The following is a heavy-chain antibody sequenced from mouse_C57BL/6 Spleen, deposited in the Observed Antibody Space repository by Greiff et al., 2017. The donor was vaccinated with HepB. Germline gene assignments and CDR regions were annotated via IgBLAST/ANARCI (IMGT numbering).Heavy chain of an antibody. CDR2: ISYDGSN. D-gene: IGHD1-1*01. V-gene: IGHV3-6*01. J-gene: IGHJ2*01. CDR1: GYSITSGYY. Sequence: EVQLQQSGPGLVKPSQSLSLTCSVTGYSITSGYYWNWILQFPGNKLEWMGYISYDGSNNYNPSLKNRISITRDTSKNQFFLKLNSVTTEDTATYYCAREGLTTVDYFDYWGQGTTLTVSS. CDR3: AREGLTTVDYFDY.